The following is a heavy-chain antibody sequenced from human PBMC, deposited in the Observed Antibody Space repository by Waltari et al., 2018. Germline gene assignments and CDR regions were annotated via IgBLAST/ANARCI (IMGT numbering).Heavy chain of an antibody. CDR2: IYYSGST. CDR1: GGSISSHY. V-gene: IGHV4-59*11. J-gene: IGHJ4*02. D-gene: IGHD3-3*01. CDR3: ARGYYDFWSGYYTR. Sequence: QVQLQESGPGLVKPSETLSLTCTVSGGSISSHYWIWIRQPPGKGLEWIGYIYYSGSTNYNPSLKSRVTISVDTSKNQFSLKLSSVTAADTAVYYCARGYYDFWSGYYTRWGQGTLVTVSS.